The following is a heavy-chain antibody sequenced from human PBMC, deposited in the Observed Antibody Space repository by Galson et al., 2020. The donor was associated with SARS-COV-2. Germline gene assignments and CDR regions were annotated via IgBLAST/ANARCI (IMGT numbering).Heavy chain of an antibody. CDR1: GAPTRPGDNY. V-gene: IGHV4-30-4*08. Sequence: ASETLSLICIVSGAPTRPGDNYWSWIRQPPGKGLEWNGYTYYSGITYYNPSLKSRLTISVAASKNQFSLRLNSVTAADTAVYYCVRWGSGSYYKGSLPPIDFWGQGTLVTVSS. CDR2: TYYSGIT. D-gene: IGHD3-10*01. CDR3: VRWGSGSYYKGSLPPIDF. J-gene: IGHJ4*02.